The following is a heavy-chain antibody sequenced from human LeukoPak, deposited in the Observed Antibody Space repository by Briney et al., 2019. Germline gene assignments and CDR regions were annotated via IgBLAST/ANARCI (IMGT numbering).Heavy chain of an antibody. CDR3: ARAQFFLYCSSTSCPFDY. J-gene: IGHJ4*02. CDR1: GYTFTGYY. Sequence: ASVKVSCKASGYTFTGYYMHWVRQAPGQRLEGMGWINPNSGGTKYAQKFQGRVTMTRDTSTSTAYMELSRLRSDDTAVYYCARAQFFLYCSSTSCPFDYWGQGTLVTVSS. V-gene: IGHV1-2*02. D-gene: IGHD2-2*01. CDR2: INPNSGGT.